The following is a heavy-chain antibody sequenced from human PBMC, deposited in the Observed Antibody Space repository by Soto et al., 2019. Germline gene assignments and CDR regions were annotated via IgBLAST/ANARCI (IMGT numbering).Heavy chain of an antibody. Sequence: GGSLRLSCAASAFIFSDYAMHWVRQTPGKGLEWVAVISYDGGNRYYTNSVEGRFTISRDNSKNTLSLQMNSLRTEDTAVYYCARDLRGHTGYNYSWGQGTLVTVSS. CDR1: AFIFSDYA. CDR3: ARDLRGHTGYNYS. J-gene: IGHJ4*02. V-gene: IGHV3-30-3*01. CDR2: ISYDGGNR. D-gene: IGHD5-12*01.